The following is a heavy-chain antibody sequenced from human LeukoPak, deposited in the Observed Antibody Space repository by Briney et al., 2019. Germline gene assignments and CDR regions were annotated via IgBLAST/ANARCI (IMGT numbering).Heavy chain of an antibody. CDR2: IHYTGAT. CDR1: GFTLSDYY. CDR3: ARGNILTGYCFDF. D-gene: IGHD3-9*01. Sequence: GSLRLSCAASGFTLSDYYMYWIRQTPGRGLEWVGEIHYTGATSYNPSLKSRATISTDTSKNQFSLRLSSVTAADTAVYYCARGNILTGYCFDFWGQGALVTVSS. V-gene: IGHV4-34*01. J-gene: IGHJ4*02.